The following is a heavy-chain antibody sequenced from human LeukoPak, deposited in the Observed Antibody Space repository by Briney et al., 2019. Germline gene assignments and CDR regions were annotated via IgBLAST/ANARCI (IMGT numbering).Heavy chain of an antibody. CDR1: GFTFSSYG. J-gene: IGHJ4*02. V-gene: IGHV3-33*06. CDR2: IWYDGSNK. Sequence: GRSLRLSCGASGFTFSSYGMHWVRQAPGKGLEWVAVIWYDGSNKYYADSVKGRFTISRDNSKNTLYLQMNSLRAEDTAVYYCAKDRIAVAGTAFDYWGQGTLVTVSS. D-gene: IGHD6-19*01. CDR3: AKDRIAVAGTAFDY.